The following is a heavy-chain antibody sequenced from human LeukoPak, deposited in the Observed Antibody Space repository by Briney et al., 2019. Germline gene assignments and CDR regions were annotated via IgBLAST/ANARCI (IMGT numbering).Heavy chain of an antibody. CDR3: ARAGRKSRGVDLVRKKETGYYYYMDV. Sequence: GGSLRLSCAASGFTFSSYEMNWVRQAPGKWLEWVSYISSSGSTIYYADSVKGRFTISRDNAKNSLYLQMNSLRAEDTAVYYCARAGRKSRGVDLVRKKETGYYYYMDVWGKGTTVTVSS. V-gene: IGHV3-48*03. J-gene: IGHJ6*03. D-gene: IGHD3-10*02. CDR1: GFTFSSYE. CDR2: ISSSGSTI.